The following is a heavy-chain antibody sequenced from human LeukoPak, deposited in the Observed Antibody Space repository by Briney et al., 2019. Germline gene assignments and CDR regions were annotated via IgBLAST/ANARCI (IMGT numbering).Heavy chain of an antibody. J-gene: IGHJ5*02. Sequence: SETLSLTCTVSGGSISSYYWSWIRQPAGKGLEWIGRIYTSGSTNYNPSLKSRVTMSVDTSKNQFSLKRSSVTAAGTAVYYCARARSYGSGSNWFDPWGQGTLVTVSS. V-gene: IGHV4-4*07. D-gene: IGHD3-10*01. CDR1: GGSISSYY. CDR2: IYTSGST. CDR3: ARARSYGSGSNWFDP.